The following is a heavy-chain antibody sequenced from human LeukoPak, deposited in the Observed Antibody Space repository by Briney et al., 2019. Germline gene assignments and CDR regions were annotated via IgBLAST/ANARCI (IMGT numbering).Heavy chain of an antibody. CDR1: GFPFSDYW. Sequence: PGGSLRLSCAGSGFPFSDYWMAWVRQAPGQGLEWVANMKEDGGEINYVDSVEGRFTISRDNAKNSLDLQMNSLRVDDTAVYYCVRDRGYSTFDYWGQGTLVIVSS. CDR3: VRDRGYSTFDY. J-gene: IGHJ4*02. CDR2: MKEDGGEI. V-gene: IGHV3-7*01. D-gene: IGHD4-23*01.